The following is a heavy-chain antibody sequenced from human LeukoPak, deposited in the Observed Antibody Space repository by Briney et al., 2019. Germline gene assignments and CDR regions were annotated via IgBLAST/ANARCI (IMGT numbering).Heavy chain of an antibody. D-gene: IGHD3-10*01. J-gene: IGHJ3*02. CDR2: IFYRGST. CDR1: GGSISSYY. V-gene: IGHV4-59*01. Sequence: SETLSLTCTVSGGSISSYYWSWIRQPPGKRLEWIGYIFYRGSTNYNPSLNSRVAISEDTSKNQFSLNLSSVTAADTAVYYCARGGYYGSGSDDAFDIWGQGTMVTVSS. CDR3: ARGGYYGSGSDDAFDI.